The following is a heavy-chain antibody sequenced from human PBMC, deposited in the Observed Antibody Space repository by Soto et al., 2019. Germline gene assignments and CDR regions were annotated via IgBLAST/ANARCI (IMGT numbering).Heavy chain of an antibody. CDR2: AYYSGDT. CDR1: GGSISRYY. V-gene: IGHV4-59*01. J-gene: IGHJ5*02. D-gene: IGHD2-8*01. Sequence: QVQLQESGPGVVKASETLSLSCSVSGGSISRYYWSWIRQPPGKGLEWIGYAYYSGDTGYNPSLKSRVPMAVDTSKSQVSLKLSSVTAADTAVYYCARDRSTYGGGGTGEVKENWFDPWGQGALVTVSS. CDR3: ARDRSTYGGGGTGEVKENWFDP.